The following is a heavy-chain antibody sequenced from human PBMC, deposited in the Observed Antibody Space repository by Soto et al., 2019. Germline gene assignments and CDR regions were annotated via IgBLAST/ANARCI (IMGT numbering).Heavy chain of an antibody. CDR2: IKQDGSER. D-gene: IGHD3-22*01. J-gene: IGHJ4*02. CDR1: GFSLIPYW. CDR3: ARGGVPYYDNSFDY. Sequence: EVKLVESGGGLVQPGGSLRLSCAASGFSLIPYWMSWVRQAPGKGLEWVASIKQDGSERNYVNSVKGRFTISRDNAKNSVYLEMNTLRPEATAFYYCARGGVPYYDNSFDYWGQGTLVNVSS. V-gene: IGHV3-7*03.